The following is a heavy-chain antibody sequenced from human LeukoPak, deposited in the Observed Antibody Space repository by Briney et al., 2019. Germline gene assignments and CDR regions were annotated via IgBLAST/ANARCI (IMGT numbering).Heavy chain of an antibody. J-gene: IGHJ6*03. CDR1: GGSISSYY. V-gene: IGHV4-4*07. CDR2: IYTSGST. Sequence: PSETLSLTCTVSGGSISSYYWSWIRQPAGKGLEWIGRIYTSGSTNYNPSLKSRVTISVDKSKNQFSLKLSSVTAADTAVYYCARAMSGYYDSSGYQAVYYYYYMDVWGKGTTVTVSS. CDR3: ARAMSGYYDSSGYQAVYYYYYMDV. D-gene: IGHD3-22*01.